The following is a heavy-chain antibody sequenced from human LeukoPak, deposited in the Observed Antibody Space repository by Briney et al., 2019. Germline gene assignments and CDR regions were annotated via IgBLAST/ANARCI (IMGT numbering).Heavy chain of an antibody. J-gene: IGHJ4*02. CDR1: GGSISRSSYY. Sequence: SETLSLTCTVSGGSISRSSYYWGWIRQPPGKGLEWIGSIYYSGSTYYNPSLKSRVTISVDTSKNQFSLKLSSVTAADTAVYYCARRQITMKYYFDYWGQGTLVTVSS. CDR2: IYYSGST. V-gene: IGHV4-39*01. D-gene: IGHD3-22*01. CDR3: ARRQITMKYYFDY.